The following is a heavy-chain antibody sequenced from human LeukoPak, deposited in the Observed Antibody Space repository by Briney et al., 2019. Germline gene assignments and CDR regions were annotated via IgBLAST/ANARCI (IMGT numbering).Heavy chain of an antibody. CDR2: IFYSGDT. V-gene: IGHV4-59*01. J-gene: IGHJ6*02. D-gene: IGHD2-15*01. CDR1: GGSITTYY. Sequence: SETLSLTCTVSGGSITTYYWSWIRQPPGKGLEWIGYIFYSGDTNYNPSLKGRVTMSVDTSKNQLSLNLSSVTAADTAAYYCARDCSGGKCYNGIVAGMDVWGQGTTVTVSS. CDR3: ARDCSGGKCYNGIVAGMDV.